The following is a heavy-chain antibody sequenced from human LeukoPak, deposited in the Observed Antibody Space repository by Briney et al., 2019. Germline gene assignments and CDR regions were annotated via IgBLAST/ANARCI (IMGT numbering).Heavy chain of an antibody. CDR3: ARRSVAASGPHDVYDI. J-gene: IGHJ3*02. CDR2: ITANGAGT. Sequence: GGSLRLSCVASGFSFTTYTMHWVRRAPGKGLEYVSAITANGAGTWYINSVKGRFTISRDNSRSTLYLQMGSLRTEDTAMYYCARRSVAASGPHDVYDIWGQGTMVTVSS. D-gene: IGHD6-13*01. CDR1: GFSFTTYT. V-gene: IGHV3-64*01.